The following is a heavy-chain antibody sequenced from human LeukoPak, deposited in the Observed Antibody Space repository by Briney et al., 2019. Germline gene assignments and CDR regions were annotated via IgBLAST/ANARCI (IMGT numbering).Heavy chain of an antibody. CDR1: GFTFSTCA. Sequence: GGSLRLSCAASGFTFSTCAMSWVRQAPGKGLEWVSTISGGGRSTDYADSVKGLFTISRDNSKNTLYLQMNSLRAEDTAVYYCARESTFRLLRNVSDIWGQGTMVTVSS. CDR3: ARESTFRLLRNVSDI. J-gene: IGHJ3*02. V-gene: IGHV3-23*01. D-gene: IGHD5-12*01. CDR2: ISGGGRST.